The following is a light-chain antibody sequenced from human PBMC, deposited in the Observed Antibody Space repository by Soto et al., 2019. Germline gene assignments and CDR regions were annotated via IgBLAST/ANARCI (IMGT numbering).Light chain of an antibody. V-gene: IGKV1-39*01. CDR1: QSISSY. Sequence: DIQMTQSPSSLSASVGDRVTITCRASQSISSYLNWYQQKPGKAPKLLIYAASSLQSGVPSRFSGIGSGTDFTLTISSLRPEDFATYYCQQSYSTPYTFGQGTKLEIK. J-gene: IGKJ2*01. CDR2: AAS. CDR3: QQSYSTPYT.